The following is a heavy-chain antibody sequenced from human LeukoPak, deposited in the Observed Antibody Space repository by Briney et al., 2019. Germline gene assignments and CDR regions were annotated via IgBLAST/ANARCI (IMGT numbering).Heavy chain of an antibody. V-gene: IGHV1-18*01. CDR2: ISAYNGNT. J-gene: IGHJ4*02. CDR1: GYTFTSYG. D-gene: IGHD1-26*01. CDR3: ARDWLELDSGSYGDY. Sequence: GASVKVSCKASGYTFTSYGISWVRQAPGQGLEWMGWISAYNGNTNYAQKLQGRVTMTTDTSTSTAYMELRSLRSDDTAVYYCARDWLELDSGSYGDYWGQGTLVTVSS.